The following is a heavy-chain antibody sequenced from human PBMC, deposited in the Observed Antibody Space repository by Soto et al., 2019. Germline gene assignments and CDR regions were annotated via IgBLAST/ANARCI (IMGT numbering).Heavy chain of an antibody. Sequence: GGSLRLSCAASGFTFSSYAMSWVRQAPGKGLEWVSAISGSGGSTYYADSVKGRFTISRDNSKNTLYLQMNSLRAEDTAVYYCAKDHLGLAARPASGYYGMDVWGQGTTVTVYS. CDR2: ISGSGGST. V-gene: IGHV3-23*01. CDR3: AKDHLGLAARPASGYYGMDV. CDR1: GFTFSSYA. D-gene: IGHD6-6*01. J-gene: IGHJ6*02.